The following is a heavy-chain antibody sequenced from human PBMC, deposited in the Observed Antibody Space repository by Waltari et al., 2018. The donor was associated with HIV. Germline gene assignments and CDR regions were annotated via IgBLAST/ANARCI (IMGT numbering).Heavy chain of an antibody. CDR1: GHTLSELS. Sequence: QVQLVQSGAEVKKPGASVKVSCKVSGHTLSELSMHWVRQVPGKGLEWMGKFEPEDDETIYAQKLQGRVTMTEDTSSDTAYMELSSLTSGDTAVYYCATDFSGMVRAYSYYSLDVWGQGTTVTVSS. CDR2: FEPEDDET. D-gene: IGHD3-10*01. CDR3: ATDFSGMVRAYSYYSLDV. V-gene: IGHV1-24*01. J-gene: IGHJ6*02.